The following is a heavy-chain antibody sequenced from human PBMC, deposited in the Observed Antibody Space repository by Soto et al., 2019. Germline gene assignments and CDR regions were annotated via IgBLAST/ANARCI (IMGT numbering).Heavy chain of an antibody. Sequence: QVQLEQSGAEVKKPGSSVKVSCKASGYSFTTYGISWVRQAPGQGLEWMGWISPYNGDTNYAQNFQGRVTMTTDTATSTAYMELRSLRSDDTAVYYCARDRNIAAAGDVFALWGQGTMVTVSS. J-gene: IGHJ3*01. D-gene: IGHD6-13*01. V-gene: IGHV1-18*01. CDR3: ARDRNIAAAGDVFAL. CDR2: ISPYNGDT. CDR1: GYSFTTYG.